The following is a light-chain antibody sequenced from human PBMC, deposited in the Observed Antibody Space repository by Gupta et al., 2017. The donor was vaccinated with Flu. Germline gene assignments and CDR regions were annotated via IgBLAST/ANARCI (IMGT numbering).Light chain of an antibody. J-gene: IGKJ4*01. CDR3: MQGTHWPLT. CDR2: KVS. Sequence: DVVMTQFPLSLPVTLGQPASISCRSSESLVYNDGNTYLTWFHQRPGQSPRLLIYKVSNRESGVPERFSGSGSDTDFTLKISRVETEDVGIYYCMQGTHWPLTFAGGTKVEIK. CDR1: ESLVYNDGNTY. V-gene: IGKV2-30*01.